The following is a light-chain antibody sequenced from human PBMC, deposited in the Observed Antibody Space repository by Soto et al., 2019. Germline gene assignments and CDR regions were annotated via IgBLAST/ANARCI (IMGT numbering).Light chain of an antibody. J-gene: IGKJ4*01. V-gene: IGKV1-33*01. CDR2: GAS. CDR1: QDISNY. CDR3: QHYVNLPLT. Sequence: DIQMTQSPSSLSASVGDRVTITCQASQDISNYFKWYQQKPGKAPKLLIYGASSLETGVTSRFRGSGSGTDFTFTISSLQPEDVATYFCQHYVNLPLTFGGGTKVEIK.